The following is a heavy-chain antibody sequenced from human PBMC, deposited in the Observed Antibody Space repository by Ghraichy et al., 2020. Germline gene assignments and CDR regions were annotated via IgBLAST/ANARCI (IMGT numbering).Heavy chain of an antibody. CDR3: ARGVGAVAGHYYYGMDV. CDR1: GFTFRSYN. D-gene: IGHD6-19*01. Sequence: GGSLRLSCAASGFTFRSYNMNWFRQTPGKGLEWVSSITSSSNNIHYADSVKGRFTISRDNAKNSLYLQMNSLRAEDTAVYYCARGVGAVAGHYYYGMDVWGQGTTVTVSS. V-gene: IGHV3-48*04. CDR2: ITSSSNNI. J-gene: IGHJ6*02.